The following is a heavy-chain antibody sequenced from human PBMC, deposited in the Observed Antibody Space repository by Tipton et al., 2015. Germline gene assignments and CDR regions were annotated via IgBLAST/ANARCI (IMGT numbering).Heavy chain of an antibody. CDR3: TRDFTLGVSDY. CDR1: GSSVSSGAYY. D-gene: IGHD3-10*01. CDR2: IYYTGST. V-gene: IGHV4-61*08. J-gene: IGHJ4*02. Sequence: LRLSCIVSGSSVSSGAYYWSWIRQPPGKGLEWIGYIYYTGSTNYNPSLKSRVTISVDTSKNQFSLKLSSVTAADTAVYYCTRDFTLGVSDYWGQGTLVTVSS.